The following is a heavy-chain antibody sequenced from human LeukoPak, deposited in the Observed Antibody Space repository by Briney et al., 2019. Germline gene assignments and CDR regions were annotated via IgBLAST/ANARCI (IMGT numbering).Heavy chain of an antibody. J-gene: IGHJ4*02. CDR2: IYYSGST. V-gene: IGHV4-30-4*01. D-gene: IGHD3-9*01. CDR3: AGFRLRYFDWLSVFDY. CDR1: GGSISSGDYY. Sequence: PSETLSITCTVSGGSISSGDYYWSWIRQPPGKGLEWIGYIYYSGSTYYNPSLKSRVTISVDTSKNQFSLKLSSVTAADTAVYYCAGFRLRYFDWLSVFDYWGQGTLVTVSS.